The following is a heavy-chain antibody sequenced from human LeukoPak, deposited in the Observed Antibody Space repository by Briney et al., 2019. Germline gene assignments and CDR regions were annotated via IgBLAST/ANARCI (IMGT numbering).Heavy chain of an antibody. CDR3: ARDLSPRRVYYYYGMDV. J-gene: IGHJ6*04. CDR2: ISDDGSTE. CDR1: GFTFSSYA. D-gene: IGHD3-9*01. V-gene: IGHV3-30-3*01. Sequence: GRSLRHSCAVSGFTFSSYAMHGVRQAPGKGLEWVAVISDDGSTEYYAGSVRGRFTCARDNSKHKLYLQMHGLRAEDTAVYYCARDLSPRRVYYYYGMDVWGEGTTVSVSS.